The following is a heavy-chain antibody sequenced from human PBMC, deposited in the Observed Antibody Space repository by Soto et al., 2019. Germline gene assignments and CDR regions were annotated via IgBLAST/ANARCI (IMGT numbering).Heavy chain of an antibody. V-gene: IGHV1-69*01. J-gene: IGHJ6*02. CDR3: ARAPQRIFGVVTPSNYGMDV. Sequence: QVQLVQSGAEVKKPGSSVKVSCKASGGTFSSYAISWVRQAPGQGLEWMGGIIPIFGTANYAQKCQGRVTITADEYTGTAYVELSSLRSEDTAVYYCARAPQRIFGVVTPSNYGMDVWGQGTTVTVSS. CDR1: GGTFSSYA. D-gene: IGHD3-3*01. CDR2: IIPIFGTA.